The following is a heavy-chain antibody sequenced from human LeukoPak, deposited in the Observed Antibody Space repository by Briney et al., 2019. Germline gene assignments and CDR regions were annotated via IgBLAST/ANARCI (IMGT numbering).Heavy chain of an antibody. CDR2: VGISSGNT. D-gene: IGHD5-12*01. J-gene: IGHJ4*02. Sequence: PGGSLRLSCAASGFTFSDYSMNWVRQAPGKGLEWISYVGISSGNTKYADSVKGRFTISGDSAKHSVFLQMNNLRVEDTAVYYCARDRRYAFDTWGQGTLVTVSS. CDR3: ARDRRYAFDT. CDR1: GFTFSDYS. V-gene: IGHV3-48*04.